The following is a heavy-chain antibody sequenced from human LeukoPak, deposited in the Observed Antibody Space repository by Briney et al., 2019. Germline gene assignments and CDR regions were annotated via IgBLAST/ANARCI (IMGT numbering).Heavy chain of an antibody. J-gene: IGHJ4*02. V-gene: IGHV3-66*01. CDR2: IYSDGST. Sequence: GGSLRLSCAAFGVTVSNNYMNWVRQAPGQGLEWVAIIYSDGSTYYPDSLKDRFSISRDNSKNTLYLQMDSLTVEDTALYYCARAVVLGAPDTDYFDYWGQGTLVTVAS. CDR3: ARAVVLGAPDTDYFDY. CDR1: GVTVSNNY. D-gene: IGHD3-16*01.